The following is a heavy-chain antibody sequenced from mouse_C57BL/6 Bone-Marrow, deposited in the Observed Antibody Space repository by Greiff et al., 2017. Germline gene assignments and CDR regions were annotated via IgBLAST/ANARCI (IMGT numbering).Heavy chain of an antibody. D-gene: IGHD2-4*01. J-gene: IGHJ2*01. CDR1: GYAFTNYL. Sequence: QVQLQQSGAELVRPGTSVKVSCKASGYAFTNYLIEWVKQRPGQGLEWIGVINPGSGGTNYNEKFKGKATLTADKSSSTAYMQLSSLTSEDSVVYFCARYYDLDYWGQGTTLTVSS. CDR2: INPGSGGT. V-gene: IGHV1-54*01. CDR3: ARYYDLDY.